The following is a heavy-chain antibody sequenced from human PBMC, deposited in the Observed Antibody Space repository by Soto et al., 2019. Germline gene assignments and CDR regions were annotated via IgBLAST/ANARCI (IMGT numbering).Heavy chain of an antibody. J-gene: IGHJ6*02. CDR1: GGSVSSGGYY. D-gene: IGHD4-17*01. V-gene: IGHV4-31*03. CDR3: ARVVTTRYYYGMDV. CDR2: IYYSGST. Sequence: SETLSLTCTVYGGSVSSGGYYWSWIRQHPGKGLEWIGYIYYSGSTYYNPSLKSRVTISVDTPKNQFSLKLSSVTAADTAVYYCARVVTTRYYYGMDVWGQGTTVTVSS.